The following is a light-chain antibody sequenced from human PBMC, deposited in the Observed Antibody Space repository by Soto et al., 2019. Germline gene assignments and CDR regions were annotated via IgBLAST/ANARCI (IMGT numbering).Light chain of an antibody. J-gene: IGKJ1*01. CDR1: QTVSGGY. CDR2: AAS. Sequence: EIVLTQSPGTLSFSPGERATLSCRASQTVSGGYLAWFQQKPGQAPRLLIYAASTRAAGVPYRFSGSGSVTDFSLTISGLEAEDLAVYYCLHYAPSAWAFCQGTKVEFK. CDR3: LHYAPSAWA. V-gene: IGKV3-20*01.